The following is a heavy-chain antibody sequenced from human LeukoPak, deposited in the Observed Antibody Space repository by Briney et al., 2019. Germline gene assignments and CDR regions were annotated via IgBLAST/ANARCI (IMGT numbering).Heavy chain of an antibody. Sequence: GGSLRLSCAASGFTFGSYSMNSVRQAPGKGLEWVSSISSSSSYIYYADSVKGRFTISRDNAKTSLYLQMNSLRAEDTAVYYCARALAAAADYWGQGTLVTVSS. J-gene: IGHJ4*01. CDR3: ARALAAAADY. V-gene: IGHV3-21*01. CDR1: GFTFGSYS. CDR2: ISSSSSYI. D-gene: IGHD6-13*01.